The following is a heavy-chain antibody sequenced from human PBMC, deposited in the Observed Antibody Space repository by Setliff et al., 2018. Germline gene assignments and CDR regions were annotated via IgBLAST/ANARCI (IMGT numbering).Heavy chain of an antibody. D-gene: IGHD3-22*01. V-gene: IGHV4-59*01. Sequence: PSETLSLTCAVYGGSFSGYYWSWIRQPPGKGLEWIGSIYYSGSTNYNPSLKSRVTISVDTSKNQFSLKLSSVTAADTAVYYCARGRLHYYDSSGYSYWGQGTLVTVSS. CDR1: GGSFSGYY. J-gene: IGHJ4*02. CDR3: ARGRLHYYDSSGYSY. CDR2: IYYSGST.